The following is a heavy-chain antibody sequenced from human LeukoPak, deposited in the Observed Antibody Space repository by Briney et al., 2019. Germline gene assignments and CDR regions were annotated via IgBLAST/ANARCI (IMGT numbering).Heavy chain of an antibody. CDR1: DDSFSSHY. D-gene: IGHD4-17*01. V-gene: IGHV4-59*11. CDR2: ISYIGST. J-gene: IGHJ3*02. Sequence: SETLSLTCAVSDDSFSSHYWTWIRQPPGKGLEWIGYISYIGSTNYNPSLESRVTISIDTSRNQFSLRLSSVTAADTAVYYCARDLVTVTKGFDIWGRGTMVSVSS. CDR3: ARDLVTVTKGFDI.